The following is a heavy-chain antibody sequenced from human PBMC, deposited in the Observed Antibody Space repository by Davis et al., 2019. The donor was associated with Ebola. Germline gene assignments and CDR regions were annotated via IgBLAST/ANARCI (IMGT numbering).Heavy chain of an antibody. CDR3: ARHLQHYGSHYYYYGMDV. Sequence: GESLKISCAASGFVFSNYVMSWVRRAPGKGLEWVSTLGLSADTYYADSVKGRFTISRDNAKNSLYLQMNSLRAEDTAVYYCARHLQHYGSHYYYYGMDVWGQGTTVTVSS. CDR1: GFVFSNYV. D-gene: IGHD3-10*01. CDR2: LGLSADT. J-gene: IGHJ6*02. V-gene: IGHV3-69-1*01.